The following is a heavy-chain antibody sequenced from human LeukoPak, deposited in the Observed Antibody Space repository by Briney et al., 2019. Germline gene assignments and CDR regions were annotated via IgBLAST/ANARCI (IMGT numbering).Heavy chain of an antibody. Sequence: PGGSLRLSCAASGFTVSSNYMSWVRQAPGKGLEWVSVIYSGGSTYYADSVKGRFTISRDNSKNTLYLQMNSLRAEDTAVYYYARYYYDSSGYTYYFDYWGQGTLVTVSS. CDR2: IYSGGST. CDR3: ARYYYDSSGYTYYFDY. J-gene: IGHJ4*02. CDR1: GFTVSSNY. V-gene: IGHV3-53*01. D-gene: IGHD3-22*01.